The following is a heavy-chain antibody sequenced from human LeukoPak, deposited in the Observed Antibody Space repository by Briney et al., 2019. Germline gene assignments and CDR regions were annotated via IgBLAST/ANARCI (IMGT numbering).Heavy chain of an antibody. J-gene: IGHJ4*02. V-gene: IGHV3-30*01. CDR1: GFTFSSYA. Sequence: GGSLRLSCAASGFTFSSYAMHWVRQAPGKGLEWVAVISYDGSNKYYADSVKGRFTISRDNSKNTLYLQMNSLRAEDTAVYYCARDLRWNTGLDYWGQGTLVTVSS. CDR3: ARDLRWNTGLDY. CDR2: ISYDGSNK. D-gene: IGHD1/OR15-1a*01.